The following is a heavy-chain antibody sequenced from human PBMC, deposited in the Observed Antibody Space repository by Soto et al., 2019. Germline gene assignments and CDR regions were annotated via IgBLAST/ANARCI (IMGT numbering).Heavy chain of an antibody. CDR3: ARDLGGWPDY. D-gene: IGHD2-15*01. Sequence: SETLSLTCTVSGGSISSYYWSWIRQPPGKGLEWIGYIYYNVNTNYNPSLKSRVTISVDTSKNQFSLKLSSVTAADTAGYYCARDLGGWPDYWGRGTLVTVSS. V-gene: IGHV4-59*12. J-gene: IGHJ4*02. CDR1: GGSISSYY. CDR2: IYYNVNT.